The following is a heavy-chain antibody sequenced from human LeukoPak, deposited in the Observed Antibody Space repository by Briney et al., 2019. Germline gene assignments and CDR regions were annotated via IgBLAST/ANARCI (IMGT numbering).Heavy chain of an antibody. V-gene: IGHV1-2*02. CDR2: IYANSGGT. D-gene: IGHD6-13*01. J-gene: IGHJ4*02. CDR1: GYTFTGYY. Sequence: GASVKVSCKASGYTFTGYYMHWVRQAPGQGLEWMGWIYANSGGTHYAPQFRGRVTMTRDTSISTAYMELSGLTSDDTAVYYCVRDKSGSWTYDYWGQGTLVTVSS. CDR3: VRDKSGSWTYDY.